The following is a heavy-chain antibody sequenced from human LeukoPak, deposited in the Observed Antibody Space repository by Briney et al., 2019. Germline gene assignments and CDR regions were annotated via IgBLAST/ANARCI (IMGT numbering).Heavy chain of an antibody. V-gene: IGHV4-34*01. CDR2: INHSGST. D-gene: IGHD3-22*01. CDR3: ARRTSGYYYRIDY. Sequence: SETLSLTCTVSGGSISSYYWSWIRQPPGKGLEWIGEINHSGSTNYNPSLKSRVTISVDTSKNQFSLKLSSVTAADTAVYYCARRTSGYYYRIDYWGQGTLVTVSS. CDR1: GGSISSYY. J-gene: IGHJ4*02.